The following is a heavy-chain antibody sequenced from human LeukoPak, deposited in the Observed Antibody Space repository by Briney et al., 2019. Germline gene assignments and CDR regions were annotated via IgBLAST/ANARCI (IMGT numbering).Heavy chain of an antibody. CDR1: GYTFTSYG. CDR3: AREPPGGYYGSGSYYYGMDV. V-gene: IGHV1-18*01. D-gene: IGHD3-10*01. CDR2: INAYNGNT. Sequence: ASVRVSCKASGYTFTSYGISWVRQAPGQGLEWMGWINAYNGNTNYAQKLQGRVTMTTDTSTSTAYMEVRSLRSDDTAVYYCAREPPGGYYGSGSYYYGMDVWGQGTTVTVSS. J-gene: IGHJ6*02.